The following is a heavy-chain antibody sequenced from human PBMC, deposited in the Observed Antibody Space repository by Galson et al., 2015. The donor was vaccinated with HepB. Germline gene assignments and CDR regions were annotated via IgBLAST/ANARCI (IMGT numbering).Heavy chain of an antibody. J-gene: IGHJ5*02. CDR1: GFTFSSYG. CDR2: ISGSGAST. Sequence: SLRLSCAASGFTFSSYGMHWVRQAPGKGLEWVSGISGSGASTYYADSVKGRFTVSRDNSKNTLFLQMNSLRAEDTAVFYCAKGRSGQPSGGNNWFDPWGQGTLVTVPS. V-gene: IGHV3-23*01. D-gene: IGHD3-3*01. CDR3: AKGRSGQPSGGNNWFDP.